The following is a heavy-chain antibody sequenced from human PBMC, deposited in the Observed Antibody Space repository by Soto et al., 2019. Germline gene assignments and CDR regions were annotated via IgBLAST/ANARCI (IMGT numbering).Heavy chain of an antibody. D-gene: IGHD2-2*01. CDR2: IIPIFGTA. CDR3: ARDRWVVLVPALRMYGWFDP. CDR1: GGTFSSYA. V-gene: IGHV1-69*12. J-gene: IGHJ5*02. Sequence: QVQLVQSGAEVKKPGSSVKVSCKASGGTFSSYAISWVRQAPGQGLEWMGGIIPIFGTANYAQKFQGRVTITADESTSTAYRELSSLRSEDTAVYYCARDRWVVLVPALRMYGWFDPWGQGTLVTVSS.